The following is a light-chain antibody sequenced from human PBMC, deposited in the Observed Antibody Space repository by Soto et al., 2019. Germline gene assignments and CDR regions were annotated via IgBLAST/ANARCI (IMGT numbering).Light chain of an antibody. J-gene: IGKJ1*01. CDR2: AAS. Sequence: DIQMTQSPSSLSASVGDRVTITCRASQSISSFLNWYQQNPGKAPKLLIYAASSLQSGVPSRFSGSGSGTDFTLTIRSLQPEDFATYYCQQSYSTPRTFGQGTKVDIK. V-gene: IGKV1-39*01. CDR1: QSISSF. CDR3: QQSYSTPRT.